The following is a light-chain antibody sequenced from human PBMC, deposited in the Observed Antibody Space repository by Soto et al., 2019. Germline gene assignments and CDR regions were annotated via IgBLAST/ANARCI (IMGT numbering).Light chain of an antibody. CDR3: GTWDTSLSAGV. Sequence: QSVLTQPPSLSAAPGEKVTISCSGDSSNIGNYHECWYQQLPGTAPRLLIYDTNKRRSGIPDRFSGSKSGTSATLGITGLQTGDEADYYCGTWDTSLSAGVFGGGTKLTVL. V-gene: IGLV1-51*01. CDR1: SSNIGNYH. CDR2: DTN. J-gene: IGLJ2*01.